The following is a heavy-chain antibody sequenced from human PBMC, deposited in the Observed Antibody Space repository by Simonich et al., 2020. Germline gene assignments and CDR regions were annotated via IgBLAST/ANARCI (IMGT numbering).Heavy chain of an antibody. Sequence: QVQLVQSGAEVKKPGASVKVSCKASGYTFNGYYMHWVRQAPGQGLEWMGWINPTSGGTNNAQKFQGRVTMNRDTSISTAYMELSRLRSDDTAVYYCARGALTGDYYYMDVWGKGTTVTVSS. CDR1: GYTFNGYY. CDR2: INPTSGGT. CDR3: ARGALTGDYYYMDV. J-gene: IGHJ6*03. D-gene: IGHD7-27*01. V-gene: IGHV1-2*02.